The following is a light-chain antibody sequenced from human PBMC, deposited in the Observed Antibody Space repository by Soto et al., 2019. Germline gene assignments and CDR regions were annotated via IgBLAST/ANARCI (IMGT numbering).Light chain of an antibody. V-gene: IGKV1-39*01. CDR3: QQSYSSPFT. J-gene: IGKJ3*01. CDR1: QSITSY. CDR2: AAY. Sequence: DIQMTQSPSSLSASVGDRVTITCRASQSITSYLNWYQQKPGKAPNLLIYAAYSLQSGVPSRFSGSGSGTDFTLTISSLQPEDFATYYCQQSYSSPFTFGPGTTGDIK.